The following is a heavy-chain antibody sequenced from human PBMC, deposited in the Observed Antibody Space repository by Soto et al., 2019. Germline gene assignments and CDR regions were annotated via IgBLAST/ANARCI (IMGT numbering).Heavy chain of an antibody. J-gene: IGHJ6*02. CDR2: ISYDGSNK. V-gene: IGHV3-30*18. CDR3: AKGGEYYYYYYGMDV. D-gene: IGHD3-16*01. CDR1: GFTFSSYG. Sequence: QVQLVESGGGVVQPGRSLRLSCAASGFTFSSYGMHWVRQAPGKGLEWVAVISYDGSNKYYADSVKGRFTISRDNSKNALYLQMNSLRGEDTAVYYCAKGGEYYYYYYGMDVWGQGTTVTVSS.